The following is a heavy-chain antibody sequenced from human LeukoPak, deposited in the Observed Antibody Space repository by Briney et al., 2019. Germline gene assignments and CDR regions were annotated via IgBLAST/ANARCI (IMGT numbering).Heavy chain of an antibody. V-gene: IGHV3-23*01. CDR1: GFTFSSYV. D-gene: IGHD4-11*01. CDR2: ISGSGGST. CDR3: ARDGRDDYSNSNLDY. Sequence: GGSLRLSCAASGFTFSSYVMSWVRQAPGKGLEWVSAISGSGGSTYYADSVKGRFTISRDNAKNSLYLQMNSLRAEDTAVYYCARDGRDDYSNSNLDYWGQGTLVTVSS. J-gene: IGHJ4*02.